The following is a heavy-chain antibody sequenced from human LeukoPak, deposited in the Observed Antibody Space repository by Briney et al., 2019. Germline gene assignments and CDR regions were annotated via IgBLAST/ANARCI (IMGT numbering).Heavy chain of an antibody. Sequence: SETLSLTCTVSGGSISSYYWSWIGQPPGRGVEGIGYIYYSGRTNDNPSLKSRISISVDTSKHPFSLKLSSVTAADTAVYYCARTTEGGYTYNYFYYYYMDVWGKGTTVTISS. J-gene: IGHJ6*03. CDR3: ARTTEGGYTYNYFYYYYMDV. CDR1: GGSISSYY. D-gene: IGHD5-18*01. V-gene: IGHV4-59*01. CDR2: IYYSGRT.